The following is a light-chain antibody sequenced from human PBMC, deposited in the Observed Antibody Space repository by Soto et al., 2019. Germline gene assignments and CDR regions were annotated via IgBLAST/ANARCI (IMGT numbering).Light chain of an antibody. Sequence: QSALTQPASVSGSPGQSITISCTGTSSDVGSYNYVSWYQQHPGKAPKLMVYDVSNRPSGVSNRFSGSKSGNTASLTISGLQADDEADYYCGSYTTTSTYVFGPGTKLTVL. V-gene: IGLV2-14*01. J-gene: IGLJ1*01. CDR3: GSYTTTSTYV. CDR2: DVS. CDR1: SSDVGSYNY.